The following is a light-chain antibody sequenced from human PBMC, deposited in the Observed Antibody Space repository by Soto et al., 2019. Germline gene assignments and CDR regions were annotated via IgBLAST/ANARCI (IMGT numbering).Light chain of an antibody. CDR3: QKYTRAPFT. CDR2: AAS. V-gene: IGKV1-27*01. J-gene: IGKJ3*01. CDR1: QGIDTY. Sequence: DIQMTQSPSSLSASVGDRVTVTCRASQGIDTYLAWYQQKPGQVPKLLIYAASTLQSGVPSRFGGSGSGTDFTLTISSLQPEDVATYFCQKYTRAPFTFGPGTKVDIK.